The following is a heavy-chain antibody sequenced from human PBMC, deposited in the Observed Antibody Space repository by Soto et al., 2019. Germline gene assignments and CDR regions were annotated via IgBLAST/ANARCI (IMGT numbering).Heavy chain of an antibody. V-gene: IGHV3-48*02. CDR3: ARDFGDIVVVPAADSEGYYYYYGMDV. CDR2: ISSSSSTI. D-gene: IGHD2-2*01. Sequence: EVQLVESGGGLVQPGGSLRLSCAASGFTFSSYSMNWVRQAPGKGLEWVSYISSSSSTIYYADSVKGRFTISRDNAKISLYLQMNSLRDEDTAVYYCARDFGDIVVVPAADSEGYYYYYGMDVWGQGTTVTVSS. J-gene: IGHJ6*02. CDR1: GFTFSSYS.